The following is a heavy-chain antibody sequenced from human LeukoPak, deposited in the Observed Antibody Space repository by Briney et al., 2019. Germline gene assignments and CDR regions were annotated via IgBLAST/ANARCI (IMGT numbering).Heavy chain of an antibody. Sequence: GGSLRLSCAASGFTFSPYWMSWVRQGPGKGLEWVANIKPDGSETHYVDSVKGRFTISRDNAKNSLYLQLNSLRPEDAAVYYCARDWANRGIQHWGQGTLVTVSS. J-gene: IGHJ1*01. V-gene: IGHV3-7*01. CDR2: IKPDGSET. D-gene: IGHD3-10*01. CDR3: ARDWANRGIQH. CDR1: GFTFSPYW.